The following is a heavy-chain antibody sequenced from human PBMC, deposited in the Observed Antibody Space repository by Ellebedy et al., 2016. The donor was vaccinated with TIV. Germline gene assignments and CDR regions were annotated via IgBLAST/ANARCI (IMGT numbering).Heavy chain of an antibody. V-gene: IGHV3-23*01. CDR3: AKDLGIERQWGFDY. CDR2: ISRNGGGT. D-gene: IGHD1-26*01. J-gene: IGHJ4*02. Sequence: GESLKISCAASGFTFSIYAMGWVRQAPGKGLEWVSTISRNGGGTYYAGSVEGRFTISRDNSNNTLWLQMSGLRAEDTARYFCAKDLGIERQWGFDYWGQGTLVTASS. CDR1: GFTFSIYA.